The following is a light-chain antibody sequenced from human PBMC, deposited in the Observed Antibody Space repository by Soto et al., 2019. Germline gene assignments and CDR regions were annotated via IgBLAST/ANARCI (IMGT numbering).Light chain of an antibody. Sequence: QSVLTQPRSVSGSPGQSVTISCTGTSSDVDDYNYVSWFQQYPGKAPKLIFYEVNNRPSGVSGRFSGSKSDTTAYLTISGLQAEDEADYYCSSYSDSDTKVFGTGTKVTVL. CDR1: SSDVDDYNY. CDR3: SSYSDSDTKV. CDR2: EVN. J-gene: IGLJ1*01. V-gene: IGLV2-11*01.